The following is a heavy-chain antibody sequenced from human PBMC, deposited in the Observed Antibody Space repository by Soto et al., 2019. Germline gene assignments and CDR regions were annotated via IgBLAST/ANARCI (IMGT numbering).Heavy chain of an antibody. V-gene: IGHV4-39*01. J-gene: IGHJ4*02. CDR2: VYYSGST. D-gene: IGHD1-1*01. Sequence: SETLSLTCTVCGASISYSSYYWGWVRQPPGKGLEWIAYVYYSGSTYYNPSLKSRVTISLATSENLFSLSLTSVTAADPAVYYCARMPIVGTTPYYFDAWGPGTLFVVSS. CDR1: GASISYSSYY. CDR3: ARMPIVGTTPYYFDA.